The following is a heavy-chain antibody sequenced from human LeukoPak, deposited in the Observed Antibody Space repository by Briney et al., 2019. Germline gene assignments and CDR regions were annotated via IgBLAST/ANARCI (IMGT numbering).Heavy chain of an antibody. D-gene: IGHD2-15*01. CDR2: ISWNSGTI. J-gene: IGHJ3*02. CDR1: GFTFDDYV. V-gene: IGHV3-9*01. CDR3: VKGAAYHLGDAFDI. Sequence: GGSLRLSCAASGFTFDDYVMNWVRQAPGKGLEWVSGISWNSGTIGYADSVKGRFTISRDNAKNSLYLQMNSLRAEDTALYYCVKGAAYHLGDAFDIWGRGTMVTVSS.